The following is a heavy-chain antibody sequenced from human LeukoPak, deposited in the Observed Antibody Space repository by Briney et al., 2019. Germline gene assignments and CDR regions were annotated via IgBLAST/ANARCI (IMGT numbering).Heavy chain of an antibody. V-gene: IGHV1-2*04. CDR2: INPNSGGT. CDR3: ARGTTRSRSGYSSSWPFGY. J-gene: IGHJ4*02. D-gene: IGHD6-13*01. Sequence: ASVKVSCKASGYTFTGYYMRWVRQAPGQGLEWMGWINPNSGGTNYAQKFQGWVTMTRDTSISTAYMELSRLRSDDTAVYYCARGTTRSRSGYSSSWPFGYWGQGTLVTVSS. CDR1: GYTFTGYY.